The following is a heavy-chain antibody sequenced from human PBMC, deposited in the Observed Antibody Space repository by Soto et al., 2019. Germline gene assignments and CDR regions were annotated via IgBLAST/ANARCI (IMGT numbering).Heavy chain of an antibody. CDR1: GFSLSTSGVG. CDR2: IYWDDSK. D-gene: IGHD3-9*01. Sequence: QITLKDSGPTLVRPTQTLTLTCAYSGFSLSTSGVGVGWIRQPPGKALEWLAVIYWDDSKHYSPSLRSRLTITKDTSKNQVVLTMTNMDPMDTGTYYCAHKGPEDWPLDYWGQGTLVTVSS. J-gene: IGHJ4*02. CDR3: AHKGPEDWPLDY. V-gene: IGHV2-5*02.